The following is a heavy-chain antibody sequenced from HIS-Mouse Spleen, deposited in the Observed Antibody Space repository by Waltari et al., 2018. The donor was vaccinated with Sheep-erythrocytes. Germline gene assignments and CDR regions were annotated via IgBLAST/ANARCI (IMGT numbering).Heavy chain of an antibody. V-gene: IGHV5-51*01. CDR2: IYPGDSDT. Sequence: EVQLVQSGAEVKKPGESLKISCKGSGYSFTSYWIGWVRQMPEKGLEWMGIIYPGDSDTRYSPSFQGQVTISAEKSISTAYLQWSSLKASDTAMYYCARQYYYDSSGYAAHDAFDIWGQGTMVTVSS. J-gene: IGHJ3*02. CDR1: GYSFTSYW. D-gene: IGHD3-22*01. CDR3: ARQYYYDSSGYAAHDAFDI.